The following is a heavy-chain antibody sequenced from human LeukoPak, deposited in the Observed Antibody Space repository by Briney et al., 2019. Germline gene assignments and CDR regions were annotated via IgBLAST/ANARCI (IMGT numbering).Heavy chain of an antibody. V-gene: IGHV1-2*02. CDR3: ARLSVSSWYPYLDY. Sequence: ASVKVSCKASGYTFTGYYMHWVRHSPEQGLEWMGWINPNSGGTNYAQKFRGRVTMTRDTSISTAYMELNRLRSDDTAVYYCARLSVSSWYPYLDYWGQGSLVTVSS. D-gene: IGHD6-13*01. J-gene: IGHJ4*02. CDR1: GYTFTGYY. CDR2: INPNSGGT.